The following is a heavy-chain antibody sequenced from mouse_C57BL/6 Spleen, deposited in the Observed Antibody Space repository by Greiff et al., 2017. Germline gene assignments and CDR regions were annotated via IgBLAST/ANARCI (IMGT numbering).Heavy chain of an antibody. J-gene: IGHJ3*01. CDR1: GYSITSGYY. CDR2: ISYDGSN. D-gene: IGHD2-4*01. Sequence: VQLQQSGPGLVKPSQSLSLTCSVTGYSITSGYYWNWIRQFPGNKLEWMGYISYDGSNNYNPSLKNRISITRDTSKNQFFLKLNSVTTEDTATYYCASGDYEFAYWGQGTLVTVSA. CDR3: ASGDYEFAY. V-gene: IGHV3-6*01.